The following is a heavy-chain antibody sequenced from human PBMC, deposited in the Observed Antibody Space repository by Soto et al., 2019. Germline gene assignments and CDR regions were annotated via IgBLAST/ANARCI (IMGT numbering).Heavy chain of an antibody. CDR2: VSIGGSTT. J-gene: IGHJ6*02. D-gene: IGHD2-21*01. CDR3: ARRIPFGYGMDV. V-gene: IGHV3-64*02. Sequence: GGSLRLSCAASGFTFRNYKMNWVRQAPGKGLEYVSHVSIGGSTTDYAGSVKGRFTISRDNSENTLYLQMGSLRAEDTALYYCARRIPFGYGMDVWGQGTTVTVSS. CDR1: GFTFRNYK.